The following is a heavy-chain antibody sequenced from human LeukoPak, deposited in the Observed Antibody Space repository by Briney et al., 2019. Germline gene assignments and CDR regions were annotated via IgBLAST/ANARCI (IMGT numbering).Heavy chain of an antibody. J-gene: IGHJ4*02. CDR3: ARGACSGGSCYCAY. CDR1: GGSISSGGYY. Sequence: PSETLSLTCTVSGGSISSGGYYWSWIRQHPGKGLDWIGYIYYSGSTYYHPSLKSRVTISVDTSKNQFSMKLSSVTAADTAVYYCARGACSGGSCYCAYWGQGTLVTVSS. V-gene: IGHV4-31*03. CDR2: IYYSGST. D-gene: IGHD2-15*01.